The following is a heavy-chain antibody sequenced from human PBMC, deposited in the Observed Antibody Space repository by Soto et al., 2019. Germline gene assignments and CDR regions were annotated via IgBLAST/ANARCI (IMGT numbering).Heavy chain of an antibody. J-gene: IGHJ6*02. CDR3: AREGGLRGLYGMDV. Sequence: EVQLLESGGGLVQPGESLRLSCAASGFTFSIYAMMWVRQSPGKGQEWVAGMTGSGGDIRYADSVKGRFTISKDNSKNTLYLQMNSLRAEDTAMYYCAREGGLRGLYGMDVWGQGTTVTVSS. CDR2: MTGSGGDI. CDR1: GFTFSIYA. V-gene: IGHV3-23*01. D-gene: IGHD3-10*01.